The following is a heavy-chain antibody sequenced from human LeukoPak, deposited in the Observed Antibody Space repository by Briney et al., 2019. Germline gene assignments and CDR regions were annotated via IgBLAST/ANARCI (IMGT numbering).Heavy chain of an antibody. J-gene: IGHJ4*02. CDR2: IYYSGST. Sequence: PSETLSLTCTVSGGSVSSGSYYWSWIRQPPAKGLEWIGYIYYSGSTSYNPSLKSRVTISVDTSKNQFSLKLNSVTAADTAVYYCARVGYSYGYVDYWGQGALVTVSS. D-gene: IGHD5-18*01. CDR1: GGSVSSGSYY. CDR3: ARVGYSYGYVDY. V-gene: IGHV4-61*01.